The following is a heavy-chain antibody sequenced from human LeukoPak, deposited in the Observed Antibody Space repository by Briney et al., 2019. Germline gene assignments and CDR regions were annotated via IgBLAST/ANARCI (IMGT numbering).Heavy chain of an antibody. CDR3: ARDDHSNYRFDY. D-gene: IGHD4-11*01. Sequence: PSETLSLTCTVSGGSISSYYWSWIRQPPGKGLEWIGYSHYSGSTNYNPSLKSRVTISVDTSKNQFSLKVTSVTAADTAVYYCARDDHSNYRFDYWGQGALVTISA. CDR1: GGSISSYY. CDR2: SHYSGST. J-gene: IGHJ4*02. V-gene: IGHV4-59*01.